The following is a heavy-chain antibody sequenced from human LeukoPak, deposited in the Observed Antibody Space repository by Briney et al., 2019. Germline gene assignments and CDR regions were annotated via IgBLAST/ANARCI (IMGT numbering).Heavy chain of an antibody. V-gene: IGHV3-30*03. CDR3: AREGAARVAFDI. J-gene: IGHJ3*02. D-gene: IGHD6-6*01. Sequence: PGGSLRLSCAASGFTFSSYGMHWVRQAPGKGLEWVAVISYDGSNKYYADSVKGRFTISRDNSKNTLYLQMNSLRAEDTAVYYCAREGAARVAFDIWGQGTMVTVSS. CDR1: GFTFSSYG. CDR2: ISYDGSNK.